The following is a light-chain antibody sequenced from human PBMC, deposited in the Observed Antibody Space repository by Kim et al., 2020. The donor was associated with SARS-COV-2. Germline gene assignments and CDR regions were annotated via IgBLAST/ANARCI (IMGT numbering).Light chain of an antibody. Sequence: QSVVTQPASVSGSPGQSITISCTGTSSDVGGYNYVSWYQQHPGKAPKLMIYDVTKRPSGVSNRFSGSKSDNTASLTISGLQAEDEADYYCSSYTSSSTYVFGTGTKVTVL. CDR1: SSDVGGYNY. CDR3: SSYTSSSTYV. J-gene: IGLJ1*01. V-gene: IGLV2-14*03. CDR2: DVT.